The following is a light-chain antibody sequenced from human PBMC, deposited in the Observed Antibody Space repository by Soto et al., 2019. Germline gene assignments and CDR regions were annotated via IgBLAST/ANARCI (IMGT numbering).Light chain of an antibody. CDR3: SSYTSSNTLGV. CDR1: SSDVGAYNY. Sequence: QSALTQPASVSASPGQSITISCTGTSSDVGAYNYVSWYQQHPGKAPKLIIYEVTNRPSGVSNRFSGSKSGNTASLTISGLQAEDEADYYCSSYTSSNTLGVFGGGTKLTV. CDR2: EVT. V-gene: IGLV2-14*01. J-gene: IGLJ3*02.